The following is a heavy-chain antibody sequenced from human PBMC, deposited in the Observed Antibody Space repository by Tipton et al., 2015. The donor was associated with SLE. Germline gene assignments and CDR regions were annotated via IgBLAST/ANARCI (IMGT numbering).Heavy chain of an antibody. CDR1: GGSIGNNY. CDR3: ARDRSSVSD. V-gene: IGHV4-59*12. CDR2: AYHSGST. D-gene: IGHD5/OR15-5a*01. Sequence: TLSLTCSVSGGSIGNNYWNWIRQPPGKGLEWIGIAYHSGSTYYNPSLESRVTISIDTSKNQFSLKLTSVTAADTAVYFCARDRSSVSDWGQGTQVIVSP. J-gene: IGHJ4*02.